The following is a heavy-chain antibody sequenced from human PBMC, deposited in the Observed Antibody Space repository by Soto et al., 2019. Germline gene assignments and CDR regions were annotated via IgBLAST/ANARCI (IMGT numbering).Heavy chain of an antibody. V-gene: IGHV3-33*01. CDR1: GFTFSSYG. D-gene: IGHD5-12*01. J-gene: IGHJ3*01. CDR3: ARESIVATIGVFEF. CDR2: IWYDGSNK. Sequence: GGSLRLSCAASGFTFSSYGMHWVRQAPGKGLEWVAVIWYDGSNKYYADSVKGRFTTSRDNSKNTLYLQMNSLRAEDTAVYYCARESIVATIGVFEFWGQGTMVTVSS.